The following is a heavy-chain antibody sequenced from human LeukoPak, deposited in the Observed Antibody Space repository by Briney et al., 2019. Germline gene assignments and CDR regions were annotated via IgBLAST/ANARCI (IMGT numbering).Heavy chain of an antibody. CDR2: ISAYNGNT. V-gene: IGHV1-18*01. J-gene: IGHJ4*02. CDR3: ARDPRRSGEAYFDY. D-gene: IGHD2-15*01. CDR1: GYTFTSYG. Sequence: ASVKGSCKASGYTFTSYGISLVRQAPGQGLEWMGWISAYNGNTNYAQKLQGRVTMTTDTSTSTAYMELRILRSDDTAVYYCARDPRRSGEAYFDYWGQGTLVTVSS.